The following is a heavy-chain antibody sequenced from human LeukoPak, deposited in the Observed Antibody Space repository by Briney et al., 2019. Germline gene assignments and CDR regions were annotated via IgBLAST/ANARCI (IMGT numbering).Heavy chain of an antibody. Sequence: PGGSLRLSCAASGFTFSSYSMNWVGQAPGKGLEGFSSISSSSSYIYYADSVKGRFTISRDNAKNSLYLQMNSLRAEDTAVYYCARDSDYYGMDVWGQGTTVTVSS. CDR1: GFTFSSYS. CDR3: ARDSDYYGMDV. CDR2: ISSSSSYI. V-gene: IGHV3-21*01. J-gene: IGHJ6*02.